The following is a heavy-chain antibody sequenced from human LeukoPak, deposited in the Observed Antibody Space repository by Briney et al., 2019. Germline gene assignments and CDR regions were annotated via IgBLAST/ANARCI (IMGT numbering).Heavy chain of an antibody. V-gene: IGHV3-21*01. CDR1: GFTFSSYS. Sequence: PGGSLRLSCAASGFTFSSYSMNWVRQAPGKGLEWVSSINSNSRYIYYADSVKGRFTISRDGAKSSLYLQMNSLRAEDTAVYYCAREGAHSSGWYYFDYWGQGTLVTVSS. J-gene: IGHJ4*02. CDR3: AREGAHSSGWYYFDY. D-gene: IGHD6-19*01. CDR2: INSNSRYI.